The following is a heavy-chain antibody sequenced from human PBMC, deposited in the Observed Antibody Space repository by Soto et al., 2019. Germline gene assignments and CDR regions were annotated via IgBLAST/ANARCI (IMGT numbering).Heavy chain of an antibody. V-gene: IGHV3-30*18. J-gene: IGHJ4*02. Sequence: QVQLVESGGGVVQPGRSLRLSCAASGFTFNNYGMHWVRQAPGKGLDWVALISYDGSINYYADSVKGRFTISRDNFKNTLYLQMNSLRTVDTAVYYCAKDQGLRSRDGFNPDYWGQGTLVTVSS. CDR1: GFTFNNYG. D-gene: IGHD2-2*01. CDR3: AKDQGLRSRDGFNPDY. CDR2: ISYDGSIN.